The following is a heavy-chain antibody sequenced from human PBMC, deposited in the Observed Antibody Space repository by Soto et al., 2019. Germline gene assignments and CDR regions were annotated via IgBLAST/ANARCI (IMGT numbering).Heavy chain of an antibody. J-gene: IGHJ4*01. D-gene: IGHD3-16*01. CDR3: ARGGKYYQQETYFFDY. CDR1: GASISSSGYY. V-gene: IGHV4-39*01. Sequence: TSETLSLNCTVSGASISSSGYYWAWLRQPPGRGLEWIGSIYYNGDTYFYPSLKSRVTISVDTSKNQFSLKLTSVTTADTALYFCARGGKYYQQETYFFDYWGQGSLVTVSS. CDR2: IYYNGDT.